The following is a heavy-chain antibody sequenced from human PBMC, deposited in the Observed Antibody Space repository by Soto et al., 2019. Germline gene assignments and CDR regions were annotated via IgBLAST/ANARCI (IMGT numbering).Heavy chain of an antibody. CDR2: ISAYNGKA. J-gene: IGHJ6*02. CDR1: GYTFTSYG. CDR3: ARGSNYVSGYYYYGMDV. V-gene: IGHV1-18*01. D-gene: IGHD4-4*01. Sequence: ASVKVSCKASGYTFTSYGISWVRQAPGQRLEWMGWISAYNGKANYAQKLQGRVTITADESTSTAYMELSSLRSEDTAVYYCARGSNYVSGYYYYGMDVWGQGTTVTVSS.